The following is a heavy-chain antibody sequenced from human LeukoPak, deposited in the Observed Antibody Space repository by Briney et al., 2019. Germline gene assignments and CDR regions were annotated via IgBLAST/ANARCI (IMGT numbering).Heavy chain of an antibody. J-gene: IGHJ4*02. CDR2: ISWNSGSI. Sequence: GRSLSLSCAASGFTFDDYAMHWVRQAPGKGLEWVSGISWNSGSIGYADSVKGRFTISRDNAKNSLYLQMNSLRAEDTALYYCAKDIRDTSYYFDTWGQGTLVTVSS. CDR1: GFTFDDYA. CDR3: AKDIRDTSYYFDT. D-gene: IGHD5-18*01. V-gene: IGHV3-9*01.